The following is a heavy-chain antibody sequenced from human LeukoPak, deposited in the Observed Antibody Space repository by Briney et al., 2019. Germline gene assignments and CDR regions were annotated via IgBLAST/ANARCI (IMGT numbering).Heavy chain of an antibody. CDR1: GYTFTSFG. CDR2: ISAYNGNT. CDR3: ARALLSGVVIADY. Sequence: ASVKVSCKASGYTFTSFGISCVRQAPGQGLERMGWISAYNGNTNYAQKLQGRVTMTTNTSTSTAYMELRSLRSDDTAVYSCARALLSGVVIADYWGQGTLVTVSS. J-gene: IGHJ4*02. D-gene: IGHD3-3*01. V-gene: IGHV1-18*01.